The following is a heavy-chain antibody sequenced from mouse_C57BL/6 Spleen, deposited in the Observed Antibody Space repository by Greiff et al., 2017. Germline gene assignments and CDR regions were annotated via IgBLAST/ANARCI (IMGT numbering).Heavy chain of an antibody. D-gene: IGHD4-1*01. CDR1: GYTFTSYG. Sequence: QVQLQQSGAELARPGASVKLSCKASGYTFTSYGISWVKQRTGQGLEWIGEIYPRSGNTYYNEKFKGKATLTADKSSSTAYMELRSLTSEESAVYFCARSGDWDEGPDWYFDVWGTGTTVTVSS. CDR2: IYPRSGNT. V-gene: IGHV1-81*01. J-gene: IGHJ1*03. CDR3: ARSGDWDEGPDWYFDV.